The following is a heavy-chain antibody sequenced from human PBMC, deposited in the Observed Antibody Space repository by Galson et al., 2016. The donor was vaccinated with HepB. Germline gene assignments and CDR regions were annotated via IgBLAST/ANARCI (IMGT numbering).Heavy chain of an antibody. J-gene: IGHJ4*02. CDR3: ARLRRFGSGKYKHFDS. Sequence: QSGAEVTEPGESLRISCKGSGYSFDNYLIGWVRQKPGKGLEWMGIIYPGDSDTRYSPSFKGQVIITVDKSISTAYLQWSSLKASDSAMYYCARLRRFGSGKYKHFDSWGQGTLVTVSS. CDR2: IYPGDSDT. CDR1: GYSFDNYL. V-gene: IGHV5-51*01. D-gene: IGHD3-10*01.